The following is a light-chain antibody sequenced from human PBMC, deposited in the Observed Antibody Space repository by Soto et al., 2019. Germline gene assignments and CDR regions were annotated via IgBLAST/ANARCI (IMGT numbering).Light chain of an antibody. CDR1: SSDVGGYNY. CDR2: DVS. CDR3: SSYTSSSSVV. V-gene: IGLV2-14*01. Sequence: QSVLTQPASVSGSPGQSITISCTGTSSDVGGYNYVSWYQQHPGKAPKLIIYDVSNRPSGVSNRFSGSKSGNTASLTISGLPAEDEADYYCSSYTSSSSVVFGGGTKVTVL. J-gene: IGLJ2*01.